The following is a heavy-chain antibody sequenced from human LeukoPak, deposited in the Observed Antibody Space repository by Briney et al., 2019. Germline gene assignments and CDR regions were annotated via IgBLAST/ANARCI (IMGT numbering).Heavy chain of an antibody. CDR1: GFTFSNYS. Sequence: GWSLTLSCAASGFTFSNYSMNWVRQAPGKGLEWASYISYSSSAIYYADSVKGRFTIPRDNAKNPLYLQVNSLRAEDTAVYYCARPPSITNPYYGMDVWGQGTTVTVSS. D-gene: IGHD3-3*01. CDR3: ARPPSITNPYYGMDV. J-gene: IGHJ6*02. CDR2: ISYSSSAI. V-gene: IGHV3-48*04.